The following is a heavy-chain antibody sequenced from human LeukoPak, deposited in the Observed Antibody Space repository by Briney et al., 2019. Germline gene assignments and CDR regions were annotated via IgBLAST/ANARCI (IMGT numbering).Heavy chain of an antibody. V-gene: IGHV3-7*01. Sequence: PGGSLRLSCAASEFIFSTYWMMWVRQAPGKGLEWVANIKPDGSEKYYVDSVKGRFTISRDNAKTSLYLQVNSLSAEDTAVYYCARPNPSFYFDYWGQGTLVTVSS. CDR2: IKPDGSEK. CDR3: ARPNPSFYFDY. J-gene: IGHJ4*02. D-gene: IGHD3-16*02. CDR1: EFIFSTYW.